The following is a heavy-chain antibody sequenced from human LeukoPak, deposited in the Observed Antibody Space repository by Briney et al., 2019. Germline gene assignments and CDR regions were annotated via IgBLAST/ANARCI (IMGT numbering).Heavy chain of an antibody. CDR1: GFTFDSYA. J-gene: IGHJ6*02. V-gene: IGHV3-30-3*01. Sequence: PGRSLRLSCAASGFTFDSYAIHWVRQAPGKGLEWVALISYDGSNRYYAESVKGRFTISRDNSKNTLYLQMNSLRAEDTAVYYCAKDSTMGGSYYGMDVWGRGTTVTVSS. CDR2: ISYDGSNR. CDR3: AKDSTMGGSYYGMDV. D-gene: IGHD3-10*01.